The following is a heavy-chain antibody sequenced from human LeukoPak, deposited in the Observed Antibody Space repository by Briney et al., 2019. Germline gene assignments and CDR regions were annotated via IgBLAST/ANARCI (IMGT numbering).Heavy chain of an antibody. CDR2: IYYSGST. V-gene: IGHV4-31*03. D-gene: IGHD3-22*01. CDR3: ARGYYDSSGYGYWYFDL. CDR1: GGSISSGGYY. J-gene: IGHJ2*01. Sequence: SQTLSLTCTVSGGSISSGGYYWSWIRQHPGKGLEWIGYIYYSGSTYYTPSLKNRVTISVDTSKNQFSLKLSSVTAADTAVYYCARGYYDSSGYGYWYFDLWGRGTLVTVSS.